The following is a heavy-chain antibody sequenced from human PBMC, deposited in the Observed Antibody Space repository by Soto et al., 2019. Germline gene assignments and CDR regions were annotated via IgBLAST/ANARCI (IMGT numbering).Heavy chain of an antibody. V-gene: IGHV1-3*01. D-gene: IGHD5-18*01. J-gene: IGHJ4*02. CDR1: GYTFTSYA. CDR2: INAGNGNT. Sequence: QVQLVQSGAEVKKPGASVKVSCKASGYTFTSYAMHWVRQAPGQRLEWMGWINAGNGNTKYSQKFQGRVTITRDTSAITAYMELSSLRSEVTAVYYCARGLNGYLHYFDYWGQGTLVTVSS. CDR3: ARGLNGYLHYFDY.